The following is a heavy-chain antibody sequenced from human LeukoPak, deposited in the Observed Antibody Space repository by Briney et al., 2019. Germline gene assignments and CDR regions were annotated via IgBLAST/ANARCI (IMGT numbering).Heavy chain of an antibody. CDR1: GFTFSSYG. V-gene: IGHV3-30*02. CDR2: IWYDGSNK. D-gene: IGHD6-13*01. J-gene: IGHJ4*02. CDR3: AKGGAPLSRAAGFR. Sequence: PGGSLRLSCAASGFTFSSYGMHWVRQAPGKGLEWVAFIWYDGSNKYYADSVKGRFTISRDNSKNTLYLQMNSLRAEDTAVYYCAKGGAPLSRAAGFRWGQGTLVTVSS.